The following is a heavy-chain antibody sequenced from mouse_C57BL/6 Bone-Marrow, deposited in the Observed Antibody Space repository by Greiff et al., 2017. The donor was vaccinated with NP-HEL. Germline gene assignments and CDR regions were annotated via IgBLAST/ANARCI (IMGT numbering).Heavy chain of an antibody. D-gene: IGHD2-4*01. CDR3: ARGLRGYFDY. J-gene: IGHJ2*01. Sequence: EVQLQQSGPVLVKPGASVKMSCKASGYTFTDYYMNWVKQSHGKSLEWIGVINPYNGGPSYNQKFKGKATLTVDKSSSTAYMELNSLTSEDSAVYDCARGLRGYFDYWGQGTTLTVSS. CDR1: GYTFTDYY. V-gene: IGHV1-19*01. CDR2: INPYNGGP.